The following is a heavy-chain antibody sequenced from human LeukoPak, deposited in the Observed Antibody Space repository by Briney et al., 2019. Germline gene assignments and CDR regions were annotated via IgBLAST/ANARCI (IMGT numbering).Heavy chain of an antibody. CDR3: ARDLYYGSGIDH. Sequence: GASVKVSCKASGYTFTGYYMHWVRQAPGQGLEWMGWINPNSGGTNYAQEFQDRVTMTRDTSISTAYMELSRLRSDDTAVYYCARDLYYGSGIDHWGQGTLVTVSS. J-gene: IGHJ4*02. V-gene: IGHV1-2*02. CDR1: GYTFTGYY. D-gene: IGHD3-10*01. CDR2: INPNSGGT.